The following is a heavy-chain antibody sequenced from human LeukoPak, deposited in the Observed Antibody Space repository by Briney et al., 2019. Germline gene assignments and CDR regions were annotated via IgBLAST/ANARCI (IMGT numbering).Heavy chain of an antibody. Sequence: GGSLRLSCAASGFSFSSYGMHWVRQAPGKGLEWVAVIWYDGSSQYYADSVKGRFTISRDNSKNTLFLQMNSLRVEDTAVYYSARDPTQYTTAWYSDYWGQGTLVTVSS. CDR1: GFSFSSYG. CDR2: IWYDGSSQ. J-gene: IGHJ4*02. D-gene: IGHD2/OR15-2a*01. CDR3: ARDPTQYTTAWYSDY. V-gene: IGHV3-33*01.